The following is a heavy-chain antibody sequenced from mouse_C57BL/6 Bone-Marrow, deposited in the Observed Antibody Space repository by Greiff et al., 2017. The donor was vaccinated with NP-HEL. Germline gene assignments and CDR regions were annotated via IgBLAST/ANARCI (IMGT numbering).Heavy chain of an antibody. CDR2: ISYDGSN. CDR1: GYSITSGYY. V-gene: IGHV3-6*01. D-gene: IGHD1-1*01. J-gene: IGHJ1*03. CDR3: ARGYGSSHWYFDV. Sequence: LLQSGPGLVKPSQSLSLTCSVTGYSITSGYYWNWIRQFPGNKLEWMGYISYDGSNNYNPSLKNRISITRDTSKNQFFLKLNSVTTEDTATYYCARGYGSSHWYFDVWGTGTTVTVSS.